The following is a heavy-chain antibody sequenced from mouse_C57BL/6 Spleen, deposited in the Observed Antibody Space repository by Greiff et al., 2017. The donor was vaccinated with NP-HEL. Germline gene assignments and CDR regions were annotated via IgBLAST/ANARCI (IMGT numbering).Heavy chain of an antibody. Sequence: DVQLVESGGGLVKPGGSLKLSCAASGFTFSDYGMHWVRQAPEKGLEWVAYISRGSSTIYYADTVKGRFTISRDNAKNTLFLQMTSLRSEDTAMYYCAREDYYGSSYFYAMDYWGQGTSVTVSS. J-gene: IGHJ4*01. CDR3: AREDYYGSSYFYAMDY. CDR1: GFTFSDYG. V-gene: IGHV5-17*01. CDR2: ISRGSSTI. D-gene: IGHD1-1*01.